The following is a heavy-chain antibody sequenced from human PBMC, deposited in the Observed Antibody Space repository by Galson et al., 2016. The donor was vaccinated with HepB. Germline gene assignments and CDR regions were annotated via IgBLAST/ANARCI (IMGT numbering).Heavy chain of an antibody. J-gene: IGHJ5*02. D-gene: IGHD6-6*01. CDR2: VSYTGST. Sequence: SETLSLTCAVYGGSVIGYSWTWIRQPPGKGLEWIGEVSYTGSTTYNSSLKSRVTMSIDTSKKQASLNLRSVTAADTAVYYCARVLLAAQCWFDPWGQGTQVTVSS. V-gene: IGHV4-34*01. CDR3: ARVLLAAQCWFDP. CDR1: GGSVIGYS.